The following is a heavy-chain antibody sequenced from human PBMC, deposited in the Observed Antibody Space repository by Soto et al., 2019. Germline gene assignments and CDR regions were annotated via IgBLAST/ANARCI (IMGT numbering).Heavy chain of an antibody. CDR1: GGSMRNYF. CDR2: IHYSGTT. J-gene: IGHJ4*02. V-gene: IGHV4-59*01. D-gene: IGHD6-13*01. Sequence: LSLTCTVSGGSMRNYFWTWIRQPPGKGLEWIGYIHYSGTTSFFPSYNPSLRSRVTISEDTSKNQFSLKLLSVTTADTAVYFCAAGEASSRNLAPYYLDFWGQGTMVTVYS. CDR3: AAGEASSRNLAPYYLDF.